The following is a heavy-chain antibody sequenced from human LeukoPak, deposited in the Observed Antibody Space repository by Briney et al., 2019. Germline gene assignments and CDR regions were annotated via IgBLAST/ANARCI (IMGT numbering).Heavy chain of an antibody. Sequence: GGSLRLSCAASGFTFSSYAMSWVRQAPGKGLEWVPAISGSGGSTYYADSVKGRFTISRDNSKNTPYLQLNSLRAEDTAVYYCAKVAYCGGDCYVFPDYWGQGTLVTVSS. J-gene: IGHJ4*02. CDR3: AKVAYCGGDCYVFPDY. D-gene: IGHD2-21*02. V-gene: IGHV3-23*01. CDR1: GFTFSSYA. CDR2: ISGSGGST.